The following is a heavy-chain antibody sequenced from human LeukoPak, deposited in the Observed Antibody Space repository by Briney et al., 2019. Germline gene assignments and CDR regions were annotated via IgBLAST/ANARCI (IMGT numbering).Heavy chain of an antibody. V-gene: IGHV1-2*02. CDR3: ARDLGYSRSWYF. CDR2: INPNSGGT. CDR1: GYTFTGYY. D-gene: IGHD6-13*01. J-gene: IGHJ4*02. Sequence: ASVKVSCKASGYTFTGYYMYWVRQAPGQGLEWMGWINPNSGGTNYAQKFQGRVTMTRDTSISTAYMDLSSLTSDDTAVYYCARDLGYSRSWYFWGQGTLVTVSS.